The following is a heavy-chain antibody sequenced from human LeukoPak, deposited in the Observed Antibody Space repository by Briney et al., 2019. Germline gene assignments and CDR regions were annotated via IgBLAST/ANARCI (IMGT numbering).Heavy chain of an antibody. D-gene: IGHD3-10*01. CDR2: IIPILGIA. Sequence: ASVKVSCKASGGTFSSYAISWVRQAPGQGLEWMGRIIPILGIANYAQKFQGRVTITADKSTSTAYMELSSLRSEDTAVYYCARVVYYGSGSYYNPRENFDYWGQGTLVTVSS. CDR1: GGTFSSYA. CDR3: ARVVYYGSGSYYNPRENFDY. V-gene: IGHV1-69*04. J-gene: IGHJ4*02.